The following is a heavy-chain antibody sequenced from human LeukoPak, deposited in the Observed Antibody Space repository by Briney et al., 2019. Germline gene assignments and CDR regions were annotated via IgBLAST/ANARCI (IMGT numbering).Heavy chain of an antibody. CDR1: GGTFSSYA. V-gene: IGHV1-18*01. CDR2: ISAYNGNT. CDR3: ARDPPLGYCSSTSCPNGFDP. Sequence: ASVKVSCKASGGTFSSYAISWVRQAPGQGLEWMGWISAYNGNTNYAQKLQGRVTMTTDTSTSTAYMELRSLRSDDTAVYYCARDPPLGYCSSTSCPNGFDPWGQGTLVTVSS. D-gene: IGHD2-2*01. J-gene: IGHJ5*02.